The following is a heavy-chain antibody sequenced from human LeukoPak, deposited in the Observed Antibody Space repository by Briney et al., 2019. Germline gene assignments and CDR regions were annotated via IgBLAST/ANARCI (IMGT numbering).Heavy chain of an antibody. CDR3: AKAKLGVWGSYRYPLYYFDY. CDR2: ISGSGGST. CDR1: GFTFSSYA. J-gene: IGHJ4*02. D-gene: IGHD3-16*02. V-gene: IGHV3-23*01. Sequence: GSLRLSCAASGFTFSSYAMSWVRQAPGKGLEWVSAISGSGGSTYYADSVKGRFTISRDNSKNTLYLQMNSLRAEDTAVYYCAKAKLGVWGSYRYPLYYFDYWGQGTLVTVSS.